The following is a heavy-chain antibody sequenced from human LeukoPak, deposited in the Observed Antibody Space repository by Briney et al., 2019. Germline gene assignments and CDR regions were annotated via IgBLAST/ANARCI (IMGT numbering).Heavy chain of an antibody. V-gene: IGHV4-4*07. CDR3: ARDAYRPYYFDY. Sequence: SXXLSLTCTVSGGSISSYYWSWIRQPAGKGLEWIGRIYTSGSTNYNPSLKSRVTMSVDTSKNQFSLKLSSVTAADTAVYYCARDAYRPYYFDYWGQGTLVTVSS. CDR1: GGSISSYY. J-gene: IGHJ4*02. D-gene: IGHD3-16*01. CDR2: IYTSGST.